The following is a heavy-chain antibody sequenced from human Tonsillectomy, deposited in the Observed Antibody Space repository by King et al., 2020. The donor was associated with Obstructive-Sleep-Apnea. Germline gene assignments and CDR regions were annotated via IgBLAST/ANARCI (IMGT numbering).Heavy chain of an antibody. Sequence: TLKESGPTLVKPTQTLTLTCTFSWFSLSSSGVGVGWFRQPPGKALEWLALIYYDDDKRYSPSLKSRVTITKDTSKNQVVLTMTNMDPVDTATSYCAHSRFSSSLWGMDVWGQGTTVTVSS. CDR2: IYYDDDK. D-gene: IGHD6-13*01. CDR1: WFSLSSSGVG. V-gene: IGHV2-5*02. CDR3: AHSRFSSSLWGMDV. J-gene: IGHJ6*02.